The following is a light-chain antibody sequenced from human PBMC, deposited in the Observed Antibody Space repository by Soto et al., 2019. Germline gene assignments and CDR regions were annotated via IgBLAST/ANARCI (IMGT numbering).Light chain of an antibody. CDR3: QQYYNTPQN. J-gene: IGKJ1*01. V-gene: IGKV4-1*01. CDR1: QSILYSPNNKNY. CDR2: WAS. Sequence: DIVMTQSPDSLAVSLGERATINCKSSQSILYSPNNKNYLAWYQQKPGQPPKLLIYWASTRESGVPDRFSGSESGTDFTLTISNLQAEDVAVYYCQQYYNTPQNFGQGTKVEIK.